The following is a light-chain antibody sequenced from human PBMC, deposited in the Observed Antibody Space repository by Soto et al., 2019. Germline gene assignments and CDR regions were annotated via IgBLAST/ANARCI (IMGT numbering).Light chain of an antibody. J-gene: IGKJ4*01. CDR3: QQRSNWPLT. Sequence: EIVLTQSPATLSLSPGERATLSCRASQSVTSYLAWYQQKPGQAPRLLIYDVFNRATGIPARFSGSGSGTDFTLTISSIKPEDFAVYYCQQRSNWPLTFGGGTKVDIK. CDR1: QSVTSY. V-gene: IGKV3-11*01. CDR2: DVF.